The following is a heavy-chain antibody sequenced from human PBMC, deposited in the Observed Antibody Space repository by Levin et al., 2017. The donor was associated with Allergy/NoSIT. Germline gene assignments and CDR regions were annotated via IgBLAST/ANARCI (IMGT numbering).Heavy chain of an antibody. Sequence: PSETLSLTCTVSGGSVISVSYYWAWIRQPPGTGLEWIGYIHYSGGSTYNPSLKSRVTISLDTSKNQFSLKLTSVTAADTAVYFCAREGISTTDASEIWGQGTMLNVSS. CDR2: IHYSGGS. CDR3: AREGISTTDASEI. V-gene: IGHV4-61*01. J-gene: IGHJ3*02. CDR1: GGSVISVSYY. D-gene: IGHD1-1*01.